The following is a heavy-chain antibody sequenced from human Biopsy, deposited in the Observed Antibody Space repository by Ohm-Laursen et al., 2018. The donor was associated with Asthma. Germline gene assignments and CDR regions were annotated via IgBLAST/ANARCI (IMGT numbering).Heavy chain of an antibody. CDR2: IIPIFGTA. CDR3: AKVDPYSGYYFREGARLLWFDP. CDR1: GGTFSSYA. Sequence: GSSVKVSCKASGGTFSSYAISWVRQAPGQGLEWMGGIIPIFGTANYAQKFQGRVTITADESTSTAHMELRSLTSDDTAVYYCAKVDPYSGYYFREGARLLWFDPWGQGTLVTVSS. J-gene: IGHJ5*02. D-gene: IGHD1-26*01. V-gene: IGHV1-69*01.